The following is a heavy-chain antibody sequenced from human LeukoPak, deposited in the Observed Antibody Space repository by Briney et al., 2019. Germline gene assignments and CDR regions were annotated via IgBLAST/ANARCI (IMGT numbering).Heavy chain of an antibody. CDR1: GGTFSSYA. Sequence: SVKVSCKASGGTFSSYAISWVRQAPGQGLEWMGGIIPIFGTANYAQKFQGRVTITADESTSPAYMELSSLRAGDTPVCSCAINWVGIGSSPGGLATWGKGT. V-gene: IGHV1-69*13. J-gene: IGHJ5*02. CDR2: IIPIFGTA. D-gene: IGHD2-2*01. CDR3: AINWVGIGSSPGGLAT.